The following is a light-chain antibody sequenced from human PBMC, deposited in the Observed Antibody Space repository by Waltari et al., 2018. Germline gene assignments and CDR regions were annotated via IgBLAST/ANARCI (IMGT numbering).Light chain of an antibody. V-gene: IGLV3-19*01. CDR3: NSRDSSGNHYV. Sequence: TVRITCQGDSLRSYYASWYQQKPGQAPVLVIYGKNNRPSGIPDRFSGSSSGNTASLTITGAQAEDEADYYCNSRDSSGNHYVFGTGTKVTVL. CDR2: GKN. J-gene: IGLJ1*01. CDR1: SLRSYY.